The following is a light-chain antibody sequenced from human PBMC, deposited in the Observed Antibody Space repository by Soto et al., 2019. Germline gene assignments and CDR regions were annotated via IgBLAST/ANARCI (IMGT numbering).Light chain of an antibody. V-gene: IGLV1-40*01. CDR2: GNT. Sequence: QSVLTQPPSASGAPGQRVTISCTGTSSNIGATYVHWYQHLPGTAPKLLIYGNTNRPSGVPDRFSGSKSGTSASLAITGLQPEDEADYYCQSYDYSVSGSVFGGGTKLTVL. CDR3: QSYDYSVSGSV. J-gene: IGLJ3*02. CDR1: SSNIGATY.